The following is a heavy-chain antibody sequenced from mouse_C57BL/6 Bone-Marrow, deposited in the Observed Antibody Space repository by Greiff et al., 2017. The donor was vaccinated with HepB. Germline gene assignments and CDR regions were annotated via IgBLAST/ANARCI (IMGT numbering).Heavy chain of an antibody. CDR3: TRKVITTVVAPRYFDV. V-gene: IGHV1-15*01. Sequence: VQLQQSGAELVRPGASVTLSCKASGYTFTDYEMHWVKQTPVHGLEWIGAIDPETGGTAYNQKFKGKAILTADKSSSTACMELRSLTSEDSAVYYCTRKVITTVVAPRYFDVWGTGTTVTVSS. D-gene: IGHD1-1*01. J-gene: IGHJ1*03. CDR1: GYTFTDYE. CDR2: IDPETGGT.